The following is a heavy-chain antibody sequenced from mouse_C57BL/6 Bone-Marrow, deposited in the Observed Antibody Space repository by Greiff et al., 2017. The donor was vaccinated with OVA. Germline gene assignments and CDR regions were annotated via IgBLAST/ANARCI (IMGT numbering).Heavy chain of an antibody. J-gene: IGHJ4*01. CDR1: GYTFTEYT. V-gene: IGHV1-62-2*01. Sequence: QVQLKESGAELVKPGASVKLSCKASGYTFTEYTIHWVKQRSGQGLEWIGWFYPGSGSIKYNEKFKDKATLTADKSSSTVYMELSRLTSEDSAVYFCARHEDGGYYGSRYAMDYWGQGTSVTVSS. CDR3: ARHEDGGYYGSRYAMDY. D-gene: IGHD1-1*01. CDR2: FYPGSGSI.